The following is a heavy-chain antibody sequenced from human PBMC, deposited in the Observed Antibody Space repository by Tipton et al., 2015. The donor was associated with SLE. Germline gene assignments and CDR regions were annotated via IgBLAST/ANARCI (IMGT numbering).Heavy chain of an antibody. CDR1: GFTFSSYE. J-gene: IGHJ3*02. Sequence: SLRLSCAASGFTFSSYEMNWVRQAPGKGLEWVSYISSSGSTIYYADSVKGRFTISRDNAKNSLYLQMNSLRAEDTAVYYCARDPGYYDNSGRDAFDIWGQGTMVTVSS. D-gene: IGHD3-22*01. CDR3: ARDPGYYDNSGRDAFDI. V-gene: IGHV3-48*03. CDR2: ISSSGSTI.